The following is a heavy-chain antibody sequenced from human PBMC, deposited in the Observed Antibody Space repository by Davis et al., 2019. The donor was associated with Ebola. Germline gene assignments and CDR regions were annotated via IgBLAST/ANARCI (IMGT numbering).Heavy chain of an antibody. Sequence: ASVKVSCKASGYTFTSYYMHWARQAPGQGLEWMGIINPSEGNTNYAQKFQGRVTVTRDTSTSTVYMELSSLRSEDTAVYYCARDGVAIRYYYYGMDVWGQGTTVTVSS. CDR1: GYTFTSYY. J-gene: IGHJ6*02. CDR2: INPSEGNT. V-gene: IGHV1-46*01. D-gene: IGHD3-3*01. CDR3: ARDGVAIRYYYYGMDV.